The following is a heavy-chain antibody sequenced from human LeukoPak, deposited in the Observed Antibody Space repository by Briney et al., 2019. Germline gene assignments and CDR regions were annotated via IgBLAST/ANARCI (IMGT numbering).Heavy chain of an antibody. CDR1: GGTFSSYA. CDR2: IIPIFGTA. CDR3: ARVGSETLWIQLWSPGRTGAFDI. J-gene: IGHJ3*02. D-gene: IGHD5-18*01. Sequence: SVKVSCKASGGTFSSYAISWVRQAPGQGLEWMGGIIPIFGTANYAQKFQGRVTITADESTSTAYMELSSLRSEDTAVYYCARVGSETLWIQLWSPGRTGAFDIWGQGTMVTVSS. V-gene: IGHV1-69*01.